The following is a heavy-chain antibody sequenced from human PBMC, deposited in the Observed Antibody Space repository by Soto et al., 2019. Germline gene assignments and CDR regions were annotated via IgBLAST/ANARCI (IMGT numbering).Heavy chain of an antibody. CDR2: IYYSGST. CDR1: GGSISSSSYY. CDR3: ARRREDCSGGSCYHNRVWFDP. D-gene: IGHD2-15*01. J-gene: IGHJ5*02. Sequence: SETLSLTCIVSGGSISSSSYYWGWIRQPPGKGLEWFGSIYYSGSTYYNPSLKSRVTISVDTSKNQFSLKLSSVTAADTAVYYCARRREDCSGGSCYHNRVWFDPWGQGTLVTVS. V-gene: IGHV4-39*01.